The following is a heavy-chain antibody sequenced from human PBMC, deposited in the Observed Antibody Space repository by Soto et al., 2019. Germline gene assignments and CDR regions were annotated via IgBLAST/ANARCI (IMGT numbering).Heavy chain of an antibody. V-gene: IGHV4-59*01. Sequence: SETLSLTCTVSGGSISPFYWSWVRQPPGKGLEWIGYLYYSGNTNYNPSLKSRATISVDASKNQVSLRLTSVTAADTAVYYCARVGGVAARTFDYWGQGTVVTVSS. D-gene: IGHD2-15*01. CDR1: GGSISPFY. CDR2: LYYSGNT. J-gene: IGHJ4*02. CDR3: ARVGGVAARTFDY.